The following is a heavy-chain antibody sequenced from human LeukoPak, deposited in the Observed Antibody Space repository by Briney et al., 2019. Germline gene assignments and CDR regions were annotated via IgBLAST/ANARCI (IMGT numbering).Heavy chain of an antibody. D-gene: IGHD2-21*01. Sequence: SETLSLTCAVSGYSISSGYYWGCIRQHPAKELEWIGGIYHSGSTYYNPSLKSRVTISVDTSKNQFSLKLSSVTAADTAVYFSSRRQHTRYYYYYYMDVWGKGTTVTVSS. CDR2: IYHSGST. J-gene: IGHJ6*03. CDR3: SRRQHTRYYYYYYMDV. CDR1: GYSISSGYY. V-gene: IGHV4-38-2*01.